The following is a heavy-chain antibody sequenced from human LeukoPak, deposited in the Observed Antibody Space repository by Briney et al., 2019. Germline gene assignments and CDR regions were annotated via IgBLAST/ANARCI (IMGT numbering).Heavy chain of an antibody. CDR1: CGSISSYY. CDR2: VHYSGST. D-gene: IGHD3-10*01. V-gene: IGHV4-59*01. Sequence: SETLSLTWTVACGSISSYYWSWIRQPPGKVLEWIGYVHYSGSTNYNPSLKSRVTISVDTSKNQFSLKLSSVTTADTAVYYCARVEEGYGSGRRGNFYYYYMDVWGKGTTVTISS. CDR3: ARVEEGYGSGRRGNFYYYYMDV. J-gene: IGHJ6*03.